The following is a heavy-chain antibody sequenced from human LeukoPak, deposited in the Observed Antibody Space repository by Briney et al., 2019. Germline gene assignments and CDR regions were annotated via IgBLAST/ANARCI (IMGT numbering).Heavy chain of an antibody. Sequence: GASVKVSCKASGYTFTSYGISWVRQAPGQGLEWMGWISAYNGNTNYAQKLQGRVTMTTDTSTSTAYMELRSLRSDDTAVYYCARAEDTAMVIGGYMDVWGKGTTVTVSS. V-gene: IGHV1-18*01. J-gene: IGHJ6*03. CDR3: ARAEDTAMVIGGYMDV. CDR2: ISAYNGNT. D-gene: IGHD5-18*01. CDR1: GYTFTSYG.